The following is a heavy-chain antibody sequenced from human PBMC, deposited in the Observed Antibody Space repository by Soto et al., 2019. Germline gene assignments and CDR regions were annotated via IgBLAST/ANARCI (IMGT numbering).Heavy chain of an antibody. D-gene: IGHD4-17*01. V-gene: IGHV1-69*01. Sequence: VQLMQSGAEVKQPGSSVKVSCKASGGTFSSNSINLVRQAPGQGLEWMGGIITLFGTANYAQNFQGIVTITADQSTSTAYMELNSLRSDDTAVYYCAREVGYGDFSAALLDWGQGTLVTVSS. CDR1: GGTFSSNS. CDR2: IITLFGTA. J-gene: IGHJ4*02. CDR3: AREVGYGDFSAALLD.